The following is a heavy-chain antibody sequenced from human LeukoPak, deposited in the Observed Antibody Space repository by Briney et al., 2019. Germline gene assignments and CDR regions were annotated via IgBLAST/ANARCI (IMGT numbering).Heavy chain of an antibody. V-gene: IGHV3-30*02. D-gene: IGHD6-13*01. J-gene: IGHJ4*02. CDR1: GFTFSSYG. CDR3: AKVASIAAAGEFGS. Sequence: GGSLGLSCAASGFTFSSYGMHGVGQAPGKGLGGGAFIRYDGSGKYYGDSVKGRFTISRDISKNTLHLQMNSLRAEDTAVYYCAKVASIAAAGEFGSWGQGTLVTVSS. CDR2: IRYDGSGK.